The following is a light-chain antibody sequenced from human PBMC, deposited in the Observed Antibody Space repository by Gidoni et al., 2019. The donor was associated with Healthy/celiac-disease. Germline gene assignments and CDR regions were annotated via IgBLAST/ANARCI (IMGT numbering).Light chain of an antibody. CDR2: DAS. J-gene: IGKJ1*01. CDR3: QLYNSYRT. Sequence: DVQITQTPSTLSASVGDRVTITCRASQSISSWLAWYQQKPGKAPKLLIYDASSLESGVPSRFSGSGSGTEFTLTMSSLQPYGFAAYSCQLYNSYRTFGQGTKVEIK. V-gene: IGKV1-5*01. CDR1: QSISSW.